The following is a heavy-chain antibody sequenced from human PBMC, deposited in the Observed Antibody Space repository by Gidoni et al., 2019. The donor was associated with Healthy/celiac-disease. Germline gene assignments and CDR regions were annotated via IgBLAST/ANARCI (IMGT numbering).Heavy chain of an antibody. D-gene: IGHD1-26*01. CDR2: SEK. V-gene: IGHV3-7*01. CDR3: ARDRALSGSYPTFDY. Sequence: SEKYYVDSVKGRFTISRDNAKNSLYLQMNSLRAEDTAVYYCARDRALSGSYPTFDYWGQGTLVTVSS. J-gene: IGHJ4*02.